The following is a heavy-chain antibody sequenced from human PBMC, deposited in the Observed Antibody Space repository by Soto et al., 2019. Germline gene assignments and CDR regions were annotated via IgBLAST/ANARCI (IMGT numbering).Heavy chain of an antibody. CDR2: ISSSSSTI. V-gene: IGHV3-48*02. D-gene: IGHD6-19*01. CDR3: ARDSPPGWHFDY. CDR1: GFTFSSYS. Sequence: EAQLVESGGGLVQPGGSLRLSCAASGFTFSSYSMNWVRQAPGKGLEWISYISSSSSTIYYADSVQGRFTISRDNARNSRYLQMNSLRDEDTAMYDCARDSPPGWHFDYWGQGALVTVSS. J-gene: IGHJ4*02.